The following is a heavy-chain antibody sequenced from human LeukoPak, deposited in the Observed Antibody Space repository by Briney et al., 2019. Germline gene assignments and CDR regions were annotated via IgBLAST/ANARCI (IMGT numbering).Heavy chain of an antibody. V-gene: IGHV3-30-3*01. D-gene: IGHD6-19*01. Sequence: GGSLRLSCAASGFTFSNYAMHWVRQAPGKGLEWVAVISYDGSDKYYADSVKGRFTVSRDNSKNTLYLQMNSLRPEDTAVYYCARDWGRRYSSGWYGDFDYWGQGTLVTVSS. J-gene: IGHJ4*02. CDR1: GFTFSNYA. CDR2: ISYDGSDK. CDR3: ARDWGRRYSSGWYGDFDY.